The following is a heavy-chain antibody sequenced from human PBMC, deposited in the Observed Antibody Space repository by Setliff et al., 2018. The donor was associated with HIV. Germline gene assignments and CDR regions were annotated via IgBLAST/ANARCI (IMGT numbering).Heavy chain of an antibody. CDR2: VYASAYS. J-gene: IGHJ2*01. D-gene: IGHD3-10*01. CDR3: ARDWVTRSNYYGSGSPWYFDF. CDR1: GDSIGDYY. V-gene: IGHV4-4*07. Sequence: SGTLSLTCTVSGDSIGDYYWNWIRQLAGKGLEWIGRVYASAYSNYNPSLKSRVTMSVDTSQNQFSLKLRSVNAADTAVYYCARDWVTRSNYYGSGSPWYFDFWGRGILVTVS.